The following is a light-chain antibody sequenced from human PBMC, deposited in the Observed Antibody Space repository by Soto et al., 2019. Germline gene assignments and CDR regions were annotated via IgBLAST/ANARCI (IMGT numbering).Light chain of an antibody. CDR2: KAS. Sequence: DIQMSQSPSTLSGSVGDRVTITCRASQTISSWLAWYQQKPGKAPKLLIYKASTLKSGVPSRFSGSGSGTDFTLTIGSLQPDDFATYYCQQSYSTPITFGQGTRLAI. J-gene: IGKJ5*01. CDR1: QTISSW. V-gene: IGKV1-5*03. CDR3: QQSYSTPIT.